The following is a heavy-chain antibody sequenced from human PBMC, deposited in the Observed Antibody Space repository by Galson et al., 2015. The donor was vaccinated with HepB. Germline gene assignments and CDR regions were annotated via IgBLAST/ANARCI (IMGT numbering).Heavy chain of an antibody. CDR3: ARDLVVGARGAFDY. D-gene: IGHD1-26*01. J-gene: IGHJ4*02. CDR2: ISYDGSNK. CDR1: GFTFSSYA. V-gene: IGHV3-30-3*01. Sequence: SLRLSCAASGFTFSSYAMHWVRQAPGKGLEWVAVISYDGSNKHYADSVMGRFTISRDNSKNTLYLQMNSLRAEDTAVYYCARDLVVGARGAFDYWGQGTLVTVSS.